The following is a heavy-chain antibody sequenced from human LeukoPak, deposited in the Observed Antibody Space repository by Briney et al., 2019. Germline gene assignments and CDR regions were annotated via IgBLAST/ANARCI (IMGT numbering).Heavy chain of an antibody. D-gene: IGHD5-18*01. Sequence: GGFLRLSCAASGFTFSSYAMSWVRQAPGKGLEWVSAISGSGGSTYYADSVKGRFTISRDNSKNTLYLQMNSLRAEDTAVYYCARQSTAMDASDYWGQGTLVTVSS. V-gene: IGHV3-23*01. J-gene: IGHJ4*02. CDR3: ARQSTAMDASDY. CDR2: ISGSGGST. CDR1: GFTFSSYA.